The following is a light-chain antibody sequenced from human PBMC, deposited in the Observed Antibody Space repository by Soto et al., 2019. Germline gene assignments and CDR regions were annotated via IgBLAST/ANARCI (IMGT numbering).Light chain of an antibody. Sequence: ESVLTQSPGTLSLSPGARATLSCRASQSVSSSYLACYQQNPGQAPRLLIYGASSRATGIPDRFSGSGSGTEFSLTISRLEPEEFAVYYCQQYGSSPMYTFGQGTKLEIK. J-gene: IGKJ2*01. CDR3: QQYGSSPMYT. CDR1: QSVSSSY. CDR2: GAS. V-gene: IGKV3-20*01.